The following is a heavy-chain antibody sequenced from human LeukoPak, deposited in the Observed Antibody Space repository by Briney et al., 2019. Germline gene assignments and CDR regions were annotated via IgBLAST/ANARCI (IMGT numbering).Heavy chain of an antibody. Sequence: GESLKISCQASGYIFTHYWIAWVRQMSGKGLEWMGTVYPGNSDTRYSPSFQGQVTISADKSISTAYLQWSSLKASDTAMYYCARRGVTMVRGDSNWFDPWGQGTLVTVSS. CDR1: GYIFTHYW. J-gene: IGHJ5*02. CDR2: VYPGNSDT. D-gene: IGHD3-10*01. CDR3: ARRGVTMVRGDSNWFDP. V-gene: IGHV5-51*01.